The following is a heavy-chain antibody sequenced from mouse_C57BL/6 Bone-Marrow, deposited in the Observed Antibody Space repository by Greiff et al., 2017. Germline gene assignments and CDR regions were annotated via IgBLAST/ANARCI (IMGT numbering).Heavy chain of an antibody. D-gene: IGHD2-5*01. CDR3: ADYSNRGYFDY. V-gene: IGHV1-64*01. CDR1: GYTFTSYW. J-gene: IGHJ2*01. CDR2: IHPNSGST. Sequence: QVQLQQPGAELVKPGASVRLSCKASGYTFTSYWMHWVKQRPGQGLEWIGMIHPNSGSTNYNEKFKSKATLTVDKSSSTAYMQLSSLTSEDSAVYYCADYSNRGYFDYWGQGTTLTVSS.